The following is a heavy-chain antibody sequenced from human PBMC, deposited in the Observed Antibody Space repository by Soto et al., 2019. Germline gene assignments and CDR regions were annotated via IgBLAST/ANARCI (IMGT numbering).Heavy chain of an antibody. V-gene: IGHV1-46*01. J-gene: IGHJ6*02. CDR3: AREDTAMVGGMDV. CDR1: GYTFTSYY. Sequence: GASVKVSCKASGYTFTSYYMHWVRQAPGQGLEWMGIINPSGGSTSYAQKFQGRVTMTRDTSTSTVYMELSSLRSEDTAVYYCAREDTAMVGGMDVWGQGTTVTVS. CDR2: INPSGGST. D-gene: IGHD5-18*01.